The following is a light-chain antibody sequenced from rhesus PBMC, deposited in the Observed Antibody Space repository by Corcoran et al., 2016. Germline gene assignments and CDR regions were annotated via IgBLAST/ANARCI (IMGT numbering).Light chain of an antibody. CDR1: ESVSSR. CDR3: QQKYVWSYS. V-gene: IGKV3-17*02. J-gene: IGKJ2*01. CDR2: GAA. Sequence: EVVLTQSPATLSLSPGEVATLSCRASESVSSRLAWYQQKPGQAPSLLIYGAASRVTGIPDRVRGSGPGTDFTLTISRLEPENGAVYFCQQKYVWSYSFGQGTKVEIK.